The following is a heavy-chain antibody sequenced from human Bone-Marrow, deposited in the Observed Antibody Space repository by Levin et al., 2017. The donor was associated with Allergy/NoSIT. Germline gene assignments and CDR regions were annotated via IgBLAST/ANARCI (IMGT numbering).Heavy chain of an antibody. CDR3: ASEDDILTGCSFG. D-gene: IGHD3-9*01. V-gene: IGHV3-48*01. CDR2: ISSSSSTI. CDR1: GFTFSSYS. Sequence: GESLKISCAASGFTFSSYSMNWVRQAPGKGLEWVSYISSSSSTIYYADSVKGRFTISRDNAKNSLYLQMNSLRAEDTAVYYCASEDDILTGCSFGWGQGTLVTVSS. J-gene: IGHJ4*02.